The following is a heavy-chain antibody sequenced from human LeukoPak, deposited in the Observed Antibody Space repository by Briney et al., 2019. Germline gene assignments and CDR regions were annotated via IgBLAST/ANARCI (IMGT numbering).Heavy chain of an antibody. Sequence: PGGSLRLSCEASGFTFSNYSMNWVRQAPGKGLEWVSYIRSSSSTIYYADSVKGRFTISRDNAKNSLYLQMNSLRAEDTAVYYCASHPGYCSGGSCYYYYYMDVWGKGTTVTVSS. CDR3: ASHPGYCSGGSCYYYYYMDV. CDR1: GFTFSNYS. J-gene: IGHJ6*03. D-gene: IGHD2-15*01. V-gene: IGHV3-48*01. CDR2: IRSSSSTI.